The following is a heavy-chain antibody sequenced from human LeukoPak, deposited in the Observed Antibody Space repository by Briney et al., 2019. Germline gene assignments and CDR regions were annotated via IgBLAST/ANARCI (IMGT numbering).Heavy chain of an antibody. Sequence: PSETLSLTCTVPGGSISSYYWSWIRQPPGKGLEWIGYIYYSGSTNYNPSIKSRVTISVDTSKNQFSLKLSSVTAADTAVYYCARGPYGSDYWGQGTLVTVSS. V-gene: IGHV4-59*01. CDR3: ARGPYGSDY. J-gene: IGHJ4*02. CDR2: IYYSGST. CDR1: GGSISSYY. D-gene: IGHD4-17*01.